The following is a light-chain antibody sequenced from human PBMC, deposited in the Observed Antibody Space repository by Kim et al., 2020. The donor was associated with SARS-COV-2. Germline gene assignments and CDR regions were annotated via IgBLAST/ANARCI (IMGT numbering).Light chain of an antibody. J-gene: IGLJ3*02. Sequence: ALGRTVRITCQGDSLRSYYASWYQQKPGQAPVLVIYGKNNRPSGIPDRFSGSSSGNTASLTITGAQAEDEADYYCNSRDSSGHWVFGGGTKLTVL. CDR2: GKN. CDR3: NSRDSSGHWV. CDR1: SLRSYY. V-gene: IGLV3-19*01.